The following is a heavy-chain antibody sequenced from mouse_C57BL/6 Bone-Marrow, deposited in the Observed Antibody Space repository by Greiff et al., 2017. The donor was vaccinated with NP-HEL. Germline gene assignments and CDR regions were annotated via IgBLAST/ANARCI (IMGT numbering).Heavy chain of an antibody. CDR3: ARMGDYDYDR. CDR1: GFTFSDYG. J-gene: IGHJ3*01. CDR2: ISSGSSTI. V-gene: IGHV5-17*01. D-gene: IGHD2-4*01. Sequence: EVKVVESGGGLVKPGGSLKLSCAASGFTFSDYGMHWVRQAPEKGLEWVAYISSGSSTIYYADTVKGRFTISRDNAKNTLFLQMTSLRSEDTAMYYCARMGDYDYDRRGQGTLVTVSA.